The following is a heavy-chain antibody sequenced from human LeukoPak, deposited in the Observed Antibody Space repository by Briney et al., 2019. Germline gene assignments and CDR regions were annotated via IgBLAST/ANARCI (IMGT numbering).Heavy chain of an antibody. Sequence: GASVKVSCKASGYTFTGYYMHWVRQAPGQGLEWMGWINPNSGGTNYAQKFQGRVTMTRNTSISTAYMELSSLRSEDTAVYYCARETTGVRYFDWTSWTNYYYYYMDVWGKGTTVTISS. CDR3: ARETTGVRYFDWTSWTNYYYYYMDV. J-gene: IGHJ6*03. CDR2: INPNSGGT. CDR1: GYTFTGYY. D-gene: IGHD3-9*01. V-gene: IGHV1-2*02.